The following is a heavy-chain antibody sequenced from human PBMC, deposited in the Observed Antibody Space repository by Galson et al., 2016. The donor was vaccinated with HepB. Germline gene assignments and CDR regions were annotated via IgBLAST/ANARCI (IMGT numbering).Heavy chain of an antibody. Sequence: SLRLSCAASGFIVSGHYMSWVRQGPGKRLERVAIIYPAGDTYYAESVKERFTISRDSDSNLLFLHMTRLRPGDTGVYYCAKALTVPGILNVYALDVWGQGTTATVSS. J-gene: IGHJ6*02. D-gene: IGHD5/OR15-5a*01. CDR1: GFIVSGHY. V-gene: IGHV3-66*01. CDR2: IYPAGDT. CDR3: AKALTVPGILNVYALDV.